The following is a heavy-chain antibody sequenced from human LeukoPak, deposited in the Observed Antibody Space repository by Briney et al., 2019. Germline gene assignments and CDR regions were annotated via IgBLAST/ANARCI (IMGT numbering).Heavy chain of an antibody. CDR1: GFQFDNYA. Sequence: GGSLGLSCAASGFQFDNYAMSWVRQTPRKGLEWVSTISSAGASTYYADSVKGRFTISRDNFKNTLYLQMDSLGAEDTALYFCAKDGSTEQTSSFDYWGQGTLVTVSS. CDR2: ISSAGAST. D-gene: IGHD2-2*01. CDR3: AKDGSTEQTSSFDY. J-gene: IGHJ4*02. V-gene: IGHV3-23*01.